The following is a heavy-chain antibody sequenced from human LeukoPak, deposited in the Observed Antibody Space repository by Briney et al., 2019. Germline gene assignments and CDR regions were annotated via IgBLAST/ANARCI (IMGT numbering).Heavy chain of an antibody. J-gene: IGHJ6*02. CDR1: GYSFTSYA. V-gene: IGHV1-69*13. D-gene: IGHD4-23*01. Sequence: ASVKVSCKASGYSFTSYAISWVRQAPGQGLEWMGGIIPIFGTANYAQKFQGRVTITADESTSTAYMELSSLRSEDTAVYYCAREDSSGGDSEEYYYYGMDVWGQGTTVTVSS. CDR3: AREDSSGGDSEEYYYYGMDV. CDR2: IIPIFGTA.